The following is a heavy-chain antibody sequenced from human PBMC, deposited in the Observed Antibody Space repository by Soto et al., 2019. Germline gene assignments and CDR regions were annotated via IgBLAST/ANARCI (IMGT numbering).Heavy chain of an antibody. CDR3: AKSITARPFDY. CDR1: GFTFSSYA. D-gene: IGHD6-6*01. J-gene: IGHJ4*02. Sequence: PGGSLRLSCTASGFTFSSYAMSWVRQAPGKGLEWVSAISGSGGNTYYADSVKGRFTISRGNSKNTLYLQMNSLRAEDTAVYYCAKSITARPFDYWGQGALVTVSS. CDR2: ISGSGGNT. V-gene: IGHV3-23*01.